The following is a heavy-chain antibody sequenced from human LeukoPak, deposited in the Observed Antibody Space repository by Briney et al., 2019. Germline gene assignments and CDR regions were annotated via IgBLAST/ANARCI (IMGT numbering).Heavy chain of an antibody. D-gene: IGHD3-10*01. CDR2: IYTSGST. J-gene: IGHJ3*02. V-gene: IGHV4-39*07. CDR1: GDSISRSGYY. CDR3: ARAGRYDAFDI. Sequence: SETLSLTCTVSGDSISRSGYYWGWLRQPPGKGLEWIGRIYTSGSTNYNPSLKSRVTISVDTSKNQFSLKLSSVTAADTAVYYCARAGRYDAFDIWGQGTMVTVSS.